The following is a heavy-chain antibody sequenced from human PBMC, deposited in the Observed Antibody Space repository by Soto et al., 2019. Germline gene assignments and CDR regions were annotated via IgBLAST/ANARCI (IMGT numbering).Heavy chain of an antibody. CDR1: GGSFSGYY. J-gene: IGHJ4*02. D-gene: IGHD6-13*01. CDR3: ARGAGRSSWNY. Sequence: TLSLTCAVYGGSFSGYYWSWIRQPPGKGLEWIGEINHSGSTNYNPSLKSRVTISVDTSKNQFSLKLSSVTAADTAVYYCARGAGRSSWNYWGQGTLVTVSS. CDR2: INHSGST. V-gene: IGHV4-34*01.